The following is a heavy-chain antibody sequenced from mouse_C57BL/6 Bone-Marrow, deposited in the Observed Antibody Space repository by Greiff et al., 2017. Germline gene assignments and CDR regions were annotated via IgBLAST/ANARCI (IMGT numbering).Heavy chain of an antibody. CDR2: IDPENGDT. J-gene: IGHJ3*01. Sequence: EVQLVESGAELVRPGASVKLSCTASGFNIKDDYMHWVKQRPEQGLELIGWIDPENGDTEYGSKFQGKATIPADTSSNTAYLQLSSLTSEDTAVYYCTTPLLYWGQGTLVTVSA. V-gene: IGHV14-4*01. CDR1: GFNIKDDY. D-gene: IGHD6-1*01. CDR3: TTPLLY.